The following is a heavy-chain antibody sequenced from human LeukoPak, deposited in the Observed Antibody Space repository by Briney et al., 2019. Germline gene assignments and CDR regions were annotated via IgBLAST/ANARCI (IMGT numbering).Heavy chain of an antibody. Sequence: SETLSLTCTVSGGSISSSYYYWGWIRQPPGKGLEWIGSIYYSGSTYYNPSLKSRVTISVDTSKNQFSLKLSSVTAADTAVYYCARAESRETRDYYYDSSGYYYGDAFDIWGQGTMVTVSS. CDR1: GGSISSSYYY. CDR2: IYYSGST. V-gene: IGHV4-39*07. D-gene: IGHD3-22*01. CDR3: ARAESRETRDYYYDSSGYYYGDAFDI. J-gene: IGHJ3*02.